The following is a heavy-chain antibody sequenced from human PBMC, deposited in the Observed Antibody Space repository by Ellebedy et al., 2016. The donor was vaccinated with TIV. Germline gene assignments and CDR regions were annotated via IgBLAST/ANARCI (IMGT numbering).Heavy chain of an antibody. Sequence: PGGSLRLSCTTSGFNFDDFTMSWFRQAPGKGLEWVGFIKSETYGGTVQYAASVKDRFTMSRDGSKSIAYLQLDSLKTEDTAVYFCTRDLYGSGIGAFHMWGQGTLVTVSS. CDR1: GFNFDDFT. V-gene: IGHV3-49*01. CDR3: TRDLYGSGIGAFHM. D-gene: IGHD3-10*01. J-gene: IGHJ3*02. CDR2: IKSETYGGTV.